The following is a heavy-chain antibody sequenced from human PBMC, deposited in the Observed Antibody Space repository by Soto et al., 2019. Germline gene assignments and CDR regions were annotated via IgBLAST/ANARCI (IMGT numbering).Heavy chain of an antibody. Sequence: GESLKISCAASGFTFSSYWMHWVRQAPGKGLVWVSRINSDGSSTSYADSVKGRFTISRDNAKNTLYLQVNSLRVEDTAVYYCARGITLPTPLDYWCQGTLVTVSS. CDR3: ARGITLPTPLDY. D-gene: IGHD1-20*01. J-gene: IGHJ4*02. V-gene: IGHV3-74*01. CDR2: INSDGSST. CDR1: GFTFSSYW.